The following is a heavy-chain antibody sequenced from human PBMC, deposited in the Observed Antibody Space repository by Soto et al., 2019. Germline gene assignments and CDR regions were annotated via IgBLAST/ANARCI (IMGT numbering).Heavy chain of an antibody. D-gene: IGHD5-12*01. CDR1: GYTFTSYG. J-gene: IGHJ5*02. CDR2: ISAYNGNT. Sequence: ASVKVSCKASGYTFTSYGISWVRQAPGQGLEWMGWISAYNGNTNYAQKLQGRVTMTTDTSTSTAYMELRSLRSDDTAVYYCASDNSGWLRSPFSRGRSFEPWGQGTLVTVSS. CDR3: ASDNSGWLRSPFSRGRSFEP. V-gene: IGHV1-18*01.